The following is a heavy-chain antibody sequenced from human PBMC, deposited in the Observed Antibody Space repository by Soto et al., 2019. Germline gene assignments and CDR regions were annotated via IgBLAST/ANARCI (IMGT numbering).Heavy chain of an antibody. Sequence: ESGGGVVQPGRSLRLSCAASGFTFSSYGMHWVRQAPGTGLEWVAVISYDGSNKYYADSVKGRFTISRDNSKNTLYLQMNSLRAEDTAVYYCAKDLSHGAFDIWGQGTMVTVSS. CDR3: AKDLSHGAFDI. CDR1: GFTFSSYG. CDR2: ISYDGSNK. V-gene: IGHV3-30*18. J-gene: IGHJ3*02.